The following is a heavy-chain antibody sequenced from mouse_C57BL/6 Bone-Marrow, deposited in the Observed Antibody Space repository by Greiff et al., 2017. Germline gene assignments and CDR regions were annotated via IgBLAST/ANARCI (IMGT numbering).Heavy chain of an antibody. Sequence: VQLQQSGAELVRPGASVKLSCTASGFNIKDDYIHWVKQRPEQGLEWIGWIDPAIGDTEYASKFQGKATITSDTSSNTAYLQLSRLTSEDTAVYYCSSFDGNYFDFWGQGTPLSVAS. V-gene: IGHV14-4*01. D-gene: IGHD2-3*01. CDR1: GFNIKDDY. CDR3: SSFDGNYFDF. CDR2: IDPAIGDT. J-gene: IGHJ2*01.